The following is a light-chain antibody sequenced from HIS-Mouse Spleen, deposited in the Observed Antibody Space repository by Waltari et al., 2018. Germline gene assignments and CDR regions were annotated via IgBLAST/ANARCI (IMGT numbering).Light chain of an antibody. V-gene: IGKV4-1*01. CDR2: WAS. Sequence: DIVMTQSPDSLAVSLGERATINCKSSQSVLYSSNNKNYLAGYQQKPGQPPKLLIYWASTRESGVPDRFSGSGSGTDFTLTISRLQAEDVAVYDCQQYYSTPYTFGQGTKLGIK. CDR1: QSVLYSSNNKNY. J-gene: IGKJ2*01. CDR3: QQYYSTPYT.